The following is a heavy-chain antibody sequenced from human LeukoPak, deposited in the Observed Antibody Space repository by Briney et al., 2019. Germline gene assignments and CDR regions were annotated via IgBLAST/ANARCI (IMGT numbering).Heavy chain of an antibody. Sequence: SETLSLTCTVSGGSISSNYWSWIRQPPGKDLEWIGYIYHSGSTNYNPSLKSRVTISVDTSNNQFSLKLSSVTAADTAVYYCARLIGGVMTTNGRRFDYWGQGTLVTVSS. J-gene: IGHJ4*02. CDR1: GGSISSNY. V-gene: IGHV4-59*12. CDR2: IYHSGST. CDR3: ARLIGGVMTTNGRRFDY. D-gene: IGHD3-22*01.